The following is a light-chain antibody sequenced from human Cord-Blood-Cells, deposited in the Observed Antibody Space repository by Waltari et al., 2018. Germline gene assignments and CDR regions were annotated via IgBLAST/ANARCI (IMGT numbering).Light chain of an antibody. CDR3: QQYNNWPPYS. CDR2: GAS. Sequence: EIVMTQSPATLSVSPGERATLSCRARQSVSSNLSWYQQKPGQAPRLPIHGASTRATGIPARFSGSGSGTEFTLTISSLQSEDFAVYYCQQYNNWPPYSFGQGTKLEIK. CDR1: QSVSSN. J-gene: IGKJ2*03. V-gene: IGKV3D-15*01.